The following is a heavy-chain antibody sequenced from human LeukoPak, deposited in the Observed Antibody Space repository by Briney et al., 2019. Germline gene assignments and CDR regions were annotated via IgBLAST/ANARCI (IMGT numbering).Heavy chain of an antibody. CDR2: ISGSGGST. Sequence: GGSLTLSCAASGFTFSSYAMSWLRQAPGKGLEWVSAISGSGGSTYYADSVKGRFTIPRDNSKNTLYLQMNSLRAEDTAVYYCACCSSTSCYYWGQGTLVTVSS. V-gene: IGHV3-23*01. D-gene: IGHD2-2*01. CDR3: ACCSSTSCYY. CDR1: GFTFSSYA. J-gene: IGHJ4*02.